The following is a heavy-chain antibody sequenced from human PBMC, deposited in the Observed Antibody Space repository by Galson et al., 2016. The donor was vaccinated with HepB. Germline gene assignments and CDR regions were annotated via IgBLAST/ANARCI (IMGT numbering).Heavy chain of an antibody. J-gene: IGHJ4*02. CDR3: ARTSDEYFYGSGSYYFDY. V-gene: IGHV2-70*01. CDR1: GFSLSTSGMC. CDR2: IDWGDDK. D-gene: IGHD3-10*01. Sequence: PALVKPTQTLTLTCTFSGFSLSTSGMCVSWIRQPPGKALEWLALIDWGDDKFYNRSLKTRLTISKDTSKNQVVVTMTNMDPVDTATYYCARTSDEYFYGSGSYYFDYWGQGTLVTVSS.